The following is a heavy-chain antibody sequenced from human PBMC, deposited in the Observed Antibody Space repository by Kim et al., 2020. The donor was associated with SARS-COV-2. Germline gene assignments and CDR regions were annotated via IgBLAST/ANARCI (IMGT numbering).Heavy chain of an antibody. J-gene: IGHJ6*01. D-gene: IGHD1-26*01. CDR1: GASINTFY. CDR2: VFQSGRT. CDR3: ARDLGISGTDSHYFYGLDV. Sequence: SETLSLTCSVSGASINTFYWSWLRQAPGKGLEWIGYVFQSGRTKYNPSLKSRVTISLDTTKNQVSLKLKSVTAADTAIYFCARDLGISGTDSHYFYGLDV. V-gene: IGHV4-59*13.